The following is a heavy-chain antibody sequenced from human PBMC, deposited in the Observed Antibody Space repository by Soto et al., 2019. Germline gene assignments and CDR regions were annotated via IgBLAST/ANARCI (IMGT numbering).Heavy chain of an antibody. CDR3: ARDHSYGIDV. Sequence: QVQLVQSGAEVKKPGSSVKVSCKASGGTFSSYTISWVRQAPGQRLEWMGRIIPILGIANYAQKFQGRVTITAAKSTSTAYMELSSLRSEDTAVYYCARDHSYGIDVWGQGTTVTVSS. V-gene: IGHV1-69*08. CDR2: IIPILGIA. J-gene: IGHJ6*02. CDR1: GGTFSSYT.